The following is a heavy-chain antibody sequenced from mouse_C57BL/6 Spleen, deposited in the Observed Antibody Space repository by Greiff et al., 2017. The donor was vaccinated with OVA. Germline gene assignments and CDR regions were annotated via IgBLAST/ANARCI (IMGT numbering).Heavy chain of an antibody. CDR3: SILYYDYDEAFAY. V-gene: IGHV1-74*01. J-gene: IGHJ3*01. CDR1: GYTFTSYW. CDR2: IHPSDSDT. Sequence: VQLQQPGAELVKPGASVKVSCKASGYTFTSYWMHWVKQRPGQGLEWLGRIHPSDSDTNYNQKFKGKATLTVDKASSTAYLQLSSLTSEDSAVYYCSILYYDYDEAFAYWGQGTLVTVSA. D-gene: IGHD2-4*01.